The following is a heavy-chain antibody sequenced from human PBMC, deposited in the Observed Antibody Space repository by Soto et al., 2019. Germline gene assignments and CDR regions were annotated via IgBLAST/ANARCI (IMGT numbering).Heavy chain of an antibody. V-gene: IGHV1-46*01. Sequence: QVQLVQSGAEVKKPGASVKVSCKASGYTFTNYYMHWVRQAPGQGLEWMGIINPTGGSTRYAQKLQGRVTMTTDTSTSTAYMELRSLRSDDTAVYYCARLMVRGVSLTSYYMDVWGKGTTVTVSS. CDR3: ARLMVRGVSLTSYYMDV. CDR1: GYTFTNYY. D-gene: IGHD3-10*01. CDR2: INPTGGST. J-gene: IGHJ6*03.